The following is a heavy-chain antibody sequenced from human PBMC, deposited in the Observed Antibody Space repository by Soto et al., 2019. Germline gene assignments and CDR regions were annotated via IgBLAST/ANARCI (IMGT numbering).Heavy chain of an antibody. CDR3: AIAVTTVTTYDY. Sequence: QVQLQESGPGLVKPSQTLSLTCTVSGGSISSGSYCWSWIRQHPGKGLEWIGYIYYSGSTYYNPSLKSRVTISVDTSKNQFSLKLSSLTAADTAVYYCAIAVTTVTTYDYWGQGTLVTVSS. D-gene: IGHD4-17*01. V-gene: IGHV4-31*03. CDR2: IYYSGST. CDR1: GGSISSGSYC. J-gene: IGHJ4*02.